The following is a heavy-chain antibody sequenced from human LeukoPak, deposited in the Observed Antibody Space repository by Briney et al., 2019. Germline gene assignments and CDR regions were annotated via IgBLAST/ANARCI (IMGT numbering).Heavy chain of an antibody. D-gene: IGHD6-6*01. Sequence: PGGSLRLSCAASGFTFSSYSMNWVRQAPGKGLEWVSSISSSSSYIYYADSVEGRFTISRDNAKNSLYLQMNSLRAEDTAVYYCARDRGGKIAARVDYWGQGTLVTVSP. CDR2: ISSSSSYI. CDR3: ARDRGGKIAARVDY. CDR1: GFTFSSYS. J-gene: IGHJ4*02. V-gene: IGHV3-21*01.